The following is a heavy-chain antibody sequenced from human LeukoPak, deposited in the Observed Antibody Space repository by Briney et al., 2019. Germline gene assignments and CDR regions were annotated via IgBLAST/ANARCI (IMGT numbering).Heavy chain of an antibody. D-gene: IGHD3-22*01. V-gene: IGHV3-23*01. CDR1: GGSFSGYY. CDR3: AKDDDSSGYGY. CDR2: ISGSGGST. Sequence: PSETLSLTCAVYGGSFSGYYWSWIRQAPGKGLEWVSAISGSGGSTYYADSVKGRFTISRDNSKNTLYLQMNSLRAEDTAVYYCAKDDDSSGYGYWGQGTLVTVSS. J-gene: IGHJ4*02.